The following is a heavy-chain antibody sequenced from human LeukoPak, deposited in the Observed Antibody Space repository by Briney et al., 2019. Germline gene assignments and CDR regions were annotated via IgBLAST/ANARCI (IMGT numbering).Heavy chain of an antibody. CDR1: GYTFTGYY. CDR3: ARRYCSGGSCYNFDY. J-gene: IGHJ4*02. Sequence: AAVKVSCKASGYTFTGYYMHWVRQAPVQGLEWMGWINPNSGGTNYAQKFQGRVTMTRDTSISTAYMELSRLRSDDTAVYYCARRYCSGGSCYNFDYWGQGTLVTVSS. D-gene: IGHD2-15*01. V-gene: IGHV1-2*02. CDR2: INPNSGGT.